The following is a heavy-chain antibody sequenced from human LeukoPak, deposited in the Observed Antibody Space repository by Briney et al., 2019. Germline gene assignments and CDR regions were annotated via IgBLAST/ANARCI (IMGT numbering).Heavy chain of an antibody. J-gene: IGHJ4*02. V-gene: IGHV3-7*03. D-gene: IGHD5-12*01. CDR1: GFTFSNYW. CDR3: VRDGGVSGYDLLDY. Sequence: GGSLRLSCAASGFTFSNYWMSWVRQAPGKGLEWVAHVNQDGSEEHYMDSVKARFIISRDNAKNSLSLQMDSLRAEDTAVYYCVRDGGVSGYDLLDYWGQGTLVTVSS. CDR2: VNQDGSEE.